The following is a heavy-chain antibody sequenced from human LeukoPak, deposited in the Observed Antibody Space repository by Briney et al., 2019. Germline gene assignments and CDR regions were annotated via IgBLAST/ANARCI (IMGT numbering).Heavy chain of an antibody. V-gene: IGHV3-53*01. D-gene: IGHD3-10*01. J-gene: IGHJ4*02. CDR1: GFIVSSNY. Sequence: PGGSLRLSCAASGFIVSSNYMSWVRQAPGKGLEWVSVIYSGGSTYYADSVKGRFTISRDISKNTLYLQMNSLRAEDTAVYYCARGSLSLVRGSPYFDNWGQGTLVTVSS. CDR2: IYSGGST. CDR3: ARGSLSLVRGSPYFDN.